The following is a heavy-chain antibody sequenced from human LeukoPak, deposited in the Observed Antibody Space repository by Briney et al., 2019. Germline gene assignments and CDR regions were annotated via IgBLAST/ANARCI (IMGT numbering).Heavy chain of an antibody. CDR2: IPYDGSNK. CDR1: GFTFSSYG. CDR3: AKSGLNRFDY. Sequence: GRSLRLSCAASGFTFSSYGMHWVRQAPGKGLEWVAFIPYDGSNKYYTDSVKGRFTISRDNSKNTLYLQMNSLRAEDTAVYYCAKSGLNRFDYWGQGTLVTVSS. J-gene: IGHJ4*02. D-gene: IGHD2-15*01. V-gene: IGHV3-30*12.